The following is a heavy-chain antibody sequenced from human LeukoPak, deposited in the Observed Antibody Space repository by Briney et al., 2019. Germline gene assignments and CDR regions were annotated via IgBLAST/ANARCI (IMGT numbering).Heavy chain of an antibody. CDR2: ISHFGTT. CDR3: ASKLRYYYGMDV. J-gene: IGHJ6*02. V-gene: IGHV4-38-2*02. Sequence: SETLSLTCTVSGYSISSGYYWGWIWQPPGKGLEWIGSISHFGTTYYNPSLKSRVTISVDTSKNQFSLKLSSVTAADTAVYYCASKLRYYYGMDVWGQGTTVTVSS. D-gene: IGHD1-7*01. CDR1: GYSISSGYY.